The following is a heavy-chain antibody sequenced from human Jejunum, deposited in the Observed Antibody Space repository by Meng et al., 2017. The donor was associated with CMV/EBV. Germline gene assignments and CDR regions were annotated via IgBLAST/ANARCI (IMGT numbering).Heavy chain of an antibody. Sequence: MSWVRQAPGKGLEWVSGISGGDISRYYADSVKGRFTISRDNSKNTVYLQMTSLRAEDTAVYYCAKHDHYDSSGYSVLGASDVWGHGTMVTVSS. V-gene: IGHV3-23*01. CDR3: AKHDHYDSSGYSVLGASDV. CDR2: ISGGDISR. D-gene: IGHD3-22*01. J-gene: IGHJ3*01.